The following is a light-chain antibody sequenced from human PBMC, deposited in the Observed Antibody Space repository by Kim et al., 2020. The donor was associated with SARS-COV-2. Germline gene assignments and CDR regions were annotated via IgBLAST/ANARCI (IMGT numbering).Light chain of an antibody. CDR3: QAWDSSTVV. Sequence: SLCPGARTSCTGYGVPVEDNYLYRQKPKQGPVLVLYNDHDSQPASGIPERVSGSNSGNTVTMSVGGTEAMDEDDYQCQAWDSSTVVFGGGTQLTVL. CDR1: PVEDNY. V-gene: IGLV3-1*01. J-gene: IGLJ2*01. CDR2: HDS.